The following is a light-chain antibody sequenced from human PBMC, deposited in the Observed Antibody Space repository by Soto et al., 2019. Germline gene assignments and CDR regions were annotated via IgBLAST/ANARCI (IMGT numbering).Light chain of an antibody. Sequence: QSVLTQEGSASGTAGQGVTITCSGSDSNIGSNSVYWYQHLPKTAPKLLIYSYYQRPAGSPDRFSGSLSGQSASLAISGIRSEDEAAYYCAAWDDSLRACVFGTGTKVTGL. CDR3: AAWDDSLRACV. V-gene: IGLV1-47*02. J-gene: IGLJ1*01. CDR1: DSNIGSNS. CDR2: SYY.